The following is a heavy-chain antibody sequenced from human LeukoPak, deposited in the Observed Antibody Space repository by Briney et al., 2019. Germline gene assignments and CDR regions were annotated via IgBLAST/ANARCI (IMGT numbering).Heavy chain of an antibody. V-gene: IGHV3-7*01. Sequence: GGSLRLSCTASGFTFSNFWMGWVRQAPGEGLEWVANIKQDETEKFYLGSVKGRFTSSRDNAKNSLYLQMNSLRAEDTAVYYCARDGSSYYDFWSGYYRTGGWFDPWGQGTLVTVSS. CDR1: GFTFSNFW. CDR2: IKQDETEK. CDR3: ARDGSSYYDFWSGYYRTGGWFDP. D-gene: IGHD3-3*01. J-gene: IGHJ5*02.